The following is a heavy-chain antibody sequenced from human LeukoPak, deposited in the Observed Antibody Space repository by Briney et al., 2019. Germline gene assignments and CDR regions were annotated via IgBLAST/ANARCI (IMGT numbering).Heavy chain of an antibody. CDR2: MNPNSGNT. V-gene: IGHV1-8*03. J-gene: IGHJ5*02. CDR3: ERSPANRGAARASGRLVNWFDP. Sequence: ASVKVSCKASGYTFTSYDINWVRQATGQGLEWMGWMNPNSGNTGYAQRFQGRVTITRNTSIRKAYMELSSLRSEDTAVYYCERSPANRGAARASGRLVNWFDPWGQGTLVTVSS. CDR1: GYTFTSYD. D-gene: IGHD6-13*01.